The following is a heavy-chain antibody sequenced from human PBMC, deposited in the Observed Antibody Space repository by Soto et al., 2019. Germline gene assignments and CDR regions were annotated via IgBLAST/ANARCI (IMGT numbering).Heavy chain of an antibody. Sequence: PSETLSLTCTVSGDSISSYYWSWIRQPPGKGLEWIGYIYYSGSTNYNPSLKSRVTISVDTSKNQFSLKLSSVTAADTAVYYCARGYCGGDCYRKTYYFHYWGPGALVTVYS. V-gene: IGHV4-59*01. CDR3: ARGYCGGDCYRKTYYFHY. D-gene: IGHD2-21*02. J-gene: IGHJ4*02. CDR1: GDSISSYY. CDR2: IYYSGST.